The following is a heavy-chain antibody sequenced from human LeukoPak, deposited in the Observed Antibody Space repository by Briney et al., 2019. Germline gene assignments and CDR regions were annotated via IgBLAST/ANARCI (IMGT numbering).Heavy chain of an antibody. J-gene: IGHJ4*02. V-gene: IGHV3-30-3*01. CDR3: ARDLGSSWSLDF. D-gene: IGHD6-13*01. Sequence: GGSLRLSRAASGFTFSSHAIHWVRQAPGKGLEWMAVISFDGSAKYYADSVKGRFTISRDNSKNILDLQMNSLRPEDTAVYYCARDLGSSWSLDFWGQGTLVTVSS. CDR1: GFTFSSHA. CDR2: ISFDGSAK.